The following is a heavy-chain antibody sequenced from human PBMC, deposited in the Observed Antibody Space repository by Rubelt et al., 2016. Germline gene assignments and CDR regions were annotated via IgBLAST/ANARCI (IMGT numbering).Heavy chain of an antibody. CDR2: IWYDGGYP. CDR3: ARVIAADDAY. V-gene: IGHV3-33*01. D-gene: IGHD6-25*01. J-gene: IGHJ4*02. CDR1: GFTFSTYG. Sequence: VQLVESGGGLVPPGGSLRLSCAASGFTFSTYGMHWVRQAPGKGLEWVAVIWYDGGYPYSADSRKGRCTISRDNYQSTVDLQMNSLRAEDTAIYYCARVIAADDAYWGRGTLVTVSS.